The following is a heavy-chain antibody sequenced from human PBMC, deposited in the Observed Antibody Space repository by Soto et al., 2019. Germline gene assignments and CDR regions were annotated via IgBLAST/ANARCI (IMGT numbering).Heavy chain of an antibody. V-gene: IGHV3-23*01. CDR3: AKVMVKNWFDP. CDR2: ISGSGGST. CDR1: GFTFSSYA. J-gene: IGHJ5*02. D-gene: IGHD5-18*01. Sequence: GGSLRLSCAASGFTFSSYAMSWVRQAPGKGLEWVSAISGSGGSTYYADFVKGRFTISRDNSKNTLYLQMNSLRADDTAVYYCAKVMVKNWFDPWGQGTLVTVSS.